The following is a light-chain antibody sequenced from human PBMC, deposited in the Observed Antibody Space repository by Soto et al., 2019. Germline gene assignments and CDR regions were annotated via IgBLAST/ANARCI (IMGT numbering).Light chain of an antibody. CDR3: LQDYDYPRT. Sequence: ATPMTQSPSSLSASVGDRVTIACRASQGIRTELGWYQQKPGEAPKLLIYGASTLQSGVPSRFSGSGSGTEFTLTISSLQPEDFATYYCLQDYDYPRTFGQGTKVEMK. V-gene: IGKV1-6*01. CDR2: GAS. CDR1: QGIRTE. J-gene: IGKJ1*01.